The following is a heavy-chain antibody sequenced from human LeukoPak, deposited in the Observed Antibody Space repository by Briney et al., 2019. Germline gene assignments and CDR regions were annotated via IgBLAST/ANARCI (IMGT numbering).Heavy chain of an antibody. D-gene: IGHD6-19*01. V-gene: IGHV4-30-4*01. J-gene: IGHJ5*02. CDR1: GGSISSGDYY. CDR3: ARDRGSGGRRGCSAP. CDR2: IYYSGST. Sequence: SETLSLTCTVSGGSISSGDYYWSWIRQPPGKGLEWIGYIYYSGSTNYNPSLKSRVTISVDTSKNQFSLKLSSVTAADTAVYYCARDRGSGGRRGCSAPGGQGPLVPVPS.